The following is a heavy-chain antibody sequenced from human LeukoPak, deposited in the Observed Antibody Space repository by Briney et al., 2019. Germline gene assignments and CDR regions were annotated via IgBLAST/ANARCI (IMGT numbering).Heavy chain of an antibody. J-gene: IGHJ4*02. CDR2: INPNSGRT. CDR3: ARGRSGLAAAGTYDY. V-gene: IGHV1-8*01. D-gene: IGHD6-13*01. Sequence: ASVKVSCKASGYTFTSSDINWVRQAAGQGLEWMAWINPNSGRTGYAQKFQGRVTMTANTSISTAYMELSSLRFDDTAVYYCARGRSGLAAAGTYDYWGQGTLITVSS. CDR1: GYTFTSSD.